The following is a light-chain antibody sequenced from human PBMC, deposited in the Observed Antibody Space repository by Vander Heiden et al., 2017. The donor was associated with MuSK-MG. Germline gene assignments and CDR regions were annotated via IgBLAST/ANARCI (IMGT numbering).Light chain of an antibody. CDR3: SSYTSSSTPMV. V-gene: IGLV2-14*01. CDR1: SSDVGGYNY. J-gene: IGLJ2*01. Sequence: QSALSQPPSVSGSPRQLISIPRPGPSSDVGGYNYVSWYQQHPGKAPKLMIYDVSNRPTEVSKRFSGSNSGNTASLTISELRAEDEADYYCSSYTSSSTPMVFGGGTKLTVL. CDR2: DVS.